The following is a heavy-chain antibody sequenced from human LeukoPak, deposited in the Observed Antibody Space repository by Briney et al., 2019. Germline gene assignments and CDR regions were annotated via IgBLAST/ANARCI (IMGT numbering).Heavy chain of an antibody. D-gene: IGHD3-3*01. CDR2: MNPNSGNT. Sequence: ASVKVSCKASGYTFTSYDINWVRQATGQGLEWMGWMNPNSGNTGYAQKFQGRVTMTRNTSISTAYMELSSLRSEDTAVYYCARGLVTIFGVVPHGMDAWGQGTTVTVSS. J-gene: IGHJ6*02. V-gene: IGHV1-8*01. CDR3: ARGLVTIFGVVPHGMDA. CDR1: GYTFTSYD.